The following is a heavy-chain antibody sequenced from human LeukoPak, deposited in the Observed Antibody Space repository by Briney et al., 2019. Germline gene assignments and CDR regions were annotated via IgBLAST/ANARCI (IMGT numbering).Heavy chain of an antibody. V-gene: IGHV1-18*01. Sequence: ASVRVSCKASGYTFTNYGISWVRQAPGQGLEWMGWISAYNGNTNYAQKLQGRVTMTTDTSTSTAYMELRSLRSDDTAVYYCATDLRCSSTSCYSGHSWSDPWGQGTLVTVSS. D-gene: IGHD2-2*01. CDR1: GYTFTNYG. CDR2: ISAYNGNT. CDR3: ATDLRCSSTSCYSGHSWSDP. J-gene: IGHJ5*02.